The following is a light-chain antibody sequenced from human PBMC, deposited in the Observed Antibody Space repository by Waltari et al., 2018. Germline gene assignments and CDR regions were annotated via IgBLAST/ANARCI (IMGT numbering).Light chain of an antibody. J-gene: IGKJ2*01. Sequence: DVVMTQSPLSLPVTLGQPDAISCRSSQSPGHSDGNTDLTWFKWRAGQSPRRLIYKVSRRDSGVPDRFSGSGSGTDFTLKISRVEAEDVGVYYCMQGSHGPRTFGQGTKLEI. V-gene: IGKV2-30*02. CDR1: QSPGHSDGNTD. CDR2: KVS. CDR3: MQGSHGPRT.